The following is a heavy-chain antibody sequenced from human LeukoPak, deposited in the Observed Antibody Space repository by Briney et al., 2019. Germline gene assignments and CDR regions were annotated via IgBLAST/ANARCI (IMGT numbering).Heavy chain of an antibody. CDR2: VHYSGNT. V-gene: IGHV4-59*01. CDR3: ATQPAEPASWFDA. J-gene: IGHJ5*02. Sequence: SETLSLTCSVSTGSISTYYWSWIRQAPGEGLEWIGFVHYSGNTNFNPSLKSRATILLDTSRNQFSLMLGSVTAADPAVYSCATQPAEPASWFDAWGQGTLVTVSP. CDR1: TGSISTYY. D-gene: IGHD6-13*01.